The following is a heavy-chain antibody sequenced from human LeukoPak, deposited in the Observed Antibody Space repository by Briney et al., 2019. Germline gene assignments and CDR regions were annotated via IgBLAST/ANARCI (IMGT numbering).Heavy chain of an antibody. D-gene: IGHD5-24*01. J-gene: IGHJ4*02. V-gene: IGHV3-21*01. CDR2: ISSSSSYI. CDR3: ARARRDGYKHLDY. Sequence: GGSLRLSCAAYGFTFSSYSMNLVRQAPGKGLEWVSSISSSSSYIYYADSVKGRFTISRDNAKNSLYLQMNSLRAEDTAVYYCARARRDGYKHLDYWGQGTLVTVSS. CDR1: GFTFSSYS.